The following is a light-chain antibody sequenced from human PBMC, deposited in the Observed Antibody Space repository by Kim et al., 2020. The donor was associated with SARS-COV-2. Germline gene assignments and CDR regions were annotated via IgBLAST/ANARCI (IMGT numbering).Light chain of an antibody. Sequence: QGQTARITCSGDALPKQYVYWFQQKPGQAPVVVIYEDTERPSGIPERFSGSTSGTTVTLTISGVQAEDEADYYCQSADSSDTFWVFGGGTQLTVL. CDR1: ALPKQY. CDR3: QSADSSDTFWV. J-gene: IGLJ3*02. V-gene: IGLV3-25*03. CDR2: EDT.